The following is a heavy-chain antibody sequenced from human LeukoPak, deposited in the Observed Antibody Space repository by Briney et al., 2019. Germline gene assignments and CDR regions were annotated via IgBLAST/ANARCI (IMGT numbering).Heavy chain of an antibody. CDR1: GFTFSDYY. CDR2: ISSSGSHI. V-gene: IGHV3-11*04. J-gene: IGHJ4*02. D-gene: IGHD3-9*01. CDR3: AIDPTNFDILSGLTDY. Sequence: PGGSLRLSCAASGFTFSDYYMSWIRQAPGKGLEWVAYISSSGSHIFYIDSVKGRFAISRDNAKNSLYLQLHSLGAEDTGVYYCAIDPTNFDILSGLTDYWGRGTLVTVSS.